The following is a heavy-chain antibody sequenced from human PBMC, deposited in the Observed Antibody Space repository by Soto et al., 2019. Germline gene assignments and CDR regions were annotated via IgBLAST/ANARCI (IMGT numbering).Heavy chain of an antibody. CDR2: ISSSNTI. D-gene: IGHD3-16*01. Sequence: GESLKISCAASGFTFSSYSMNWVRQAPGKGLEWVSLISSSNTIYYADSVKGRFTISRDNAKNSLYLQMNSLRAEDTAVYYCARDQLSYGGRDYWGQGTLVTVSS. V-gene: IGHV3-48*01. CDR1: GFTFSSYS. J-gene: IGHJ4*02. CDR3: ARDQLSYGGRDY.